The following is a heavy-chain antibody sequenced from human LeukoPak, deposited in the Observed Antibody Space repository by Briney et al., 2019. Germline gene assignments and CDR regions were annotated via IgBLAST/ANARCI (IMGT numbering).Heavy chain of an antibody. J-gene: IGHJ4*02. D-gene: IGHD4-17*01. CDR1: GGSISSGGYY. CDR3: ARYGDPSVAYFDY. V-gene: IGHV4-31*03. CDR2: IYYSGST. Sequence: SSETLSLTCTVSGGSISSGGYYWSWIRQHPGKGLEWIGYIYYSGSTYYNPSLKSRVTISVDTSKNQFSLKLSSVTAADTAVYYCARYGDPSVAYFDYWGQGTLVTVSS.